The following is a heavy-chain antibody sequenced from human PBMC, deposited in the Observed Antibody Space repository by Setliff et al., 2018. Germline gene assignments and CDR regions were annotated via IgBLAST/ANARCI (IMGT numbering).Heavy chain of an antibody. CDR3: ASPRRDDLDSPFDAFDI. Sequence: NPSETLSLTCGVSGISISSGHYWGWIRQPPGKGLEWIATIYHKGRTYYNPSLDSRVTISLDTSKNLFSLRLSSVTAADTAVYYCASPRRDDLDSPFDAFDIWGQGTKVTVSS. J-gene: IGHJ3*02. V-gene: IGHV4-38-2*01. CDR1: GISISSGHY. CDR2: IYHKGRT. D-gene: IGHD3-3*01.